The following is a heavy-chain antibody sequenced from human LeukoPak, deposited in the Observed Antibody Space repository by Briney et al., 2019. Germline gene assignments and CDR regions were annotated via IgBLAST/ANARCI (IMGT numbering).Heavy chain of an antibody. CDR1: GFTVSSNY. J-gene: IGHJ4*02. CDR2: IYSGGST. Sequence: GGSLRLSCAASGFTVSSNYMSWVRQAPGKGLEWVSVIYSGGSTYYADSVKGRFTISRHNSKNTLYLQMNSLRAEYTAVYYCARLGYSSGSYYLDYWGQGTRVTVSS. D-gene: IGHD6-19*01. CDR3: ARLGYSSGSYYLDY. V-gene: IGHV3-53*04.